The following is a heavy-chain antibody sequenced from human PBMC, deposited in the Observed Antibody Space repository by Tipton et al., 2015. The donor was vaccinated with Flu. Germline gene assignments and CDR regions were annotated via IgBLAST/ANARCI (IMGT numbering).Heavy chain of an antibody. CDR1: GDSISTTIYY. V-gene: IGHV4-39*07. Sequence: TLSLTCTVSGDSISTTIYYWGWVRQPPGKAREWIGSIYYSGTTYYNPSLKSRVTISVDSSKNEFSLTLASLTAADTAVYYCARDLWNDRRAYYYYGVDVWGQGPTVTVSS. J-gene: IGHJ6*02. CDR3: ARDLWNDRRAYYYYGVDV. D-gene: IGHD1-1*01. CDR2: IYYSGTT.